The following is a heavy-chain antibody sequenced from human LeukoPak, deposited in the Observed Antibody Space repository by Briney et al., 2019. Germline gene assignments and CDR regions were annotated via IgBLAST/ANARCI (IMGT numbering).Heavy chain of an antibody. CDR3: ARDYYGSGMYYFDY. V-gene: IGHV3-21*01. CDR2: VSSSSSYI. D-gene: IGHD3-10*01. Sequence: GGSLRLSCAASGFAFSGYTTNWVRQAPGKGLEWVSSVSSSSSYIYYADSVKGRFTISRDNAKNSLFLQMNSLRAEDTAVYSCARDYYGSGMYYFDYWGQGNPVTVSS. J-gene: IGHJ4*02. CDR1: GFAFSGYT.